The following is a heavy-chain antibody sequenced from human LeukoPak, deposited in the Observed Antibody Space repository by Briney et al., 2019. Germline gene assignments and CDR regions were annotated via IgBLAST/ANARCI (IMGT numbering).Heavy chain of an antibody. J-gene: IGHJ4*02. D-gene: IGHD6-13*01. V-gene: IGHV4-34*01. CDR2: INHSGST. CDR1: GFTFSAYG. CDR3: ASGIAAAGTKFDY. Sequence: GSLRLSCAASGFTFSAYGMSWIRQPPGKGLEWIGEINHSGSTNYNPSLKSRVTISVDTSKNQFSLKLSSVTAADTAVYYCASGIAAAGTKFDYWGQGTLVTVSS.